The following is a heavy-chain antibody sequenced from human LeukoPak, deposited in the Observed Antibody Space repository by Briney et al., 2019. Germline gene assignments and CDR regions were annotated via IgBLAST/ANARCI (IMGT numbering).Heavy chain of an antibody. CDR2: INPNSGGT. CDR1: GYTFTGYY. Sequence: GASVKVSCKASGYTFTGYYMHWVRQAPGQGLEWMGWINPNSGGTNYAQKFQGRVTMTRDTSISTAYMELSRLRSDDTAVYYCARERAGYNYYYGMDVWGQGTTVTVSS. D-gene: IGHD6-13*01. CDR3: ARERAGYNYYYGMDV. V-gene: IGHV1-2*02. J-gene: IGHJ6*02.